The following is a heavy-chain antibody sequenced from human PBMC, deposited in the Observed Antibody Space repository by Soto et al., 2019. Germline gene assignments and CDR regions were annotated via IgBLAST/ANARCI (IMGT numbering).Heavy chain of an antibody. CDR1: GYTFTSYG. D-gene: IGHD5-12*01. J-gene: IGHJ4*02. V-gene: IGHV1-69*13. Sequence: VASVKVSCKASGYTFTSYGISWVRQAPGQGLEWMGGIIPIFGTANYAQKFQGRVTITADESTSTAYMELSSLRSEDTAVYYCARDGYDSVASYWGQGTLVTVSS. CDR3: ARDGYDSVASY. CDR2: IIPIFGTA.